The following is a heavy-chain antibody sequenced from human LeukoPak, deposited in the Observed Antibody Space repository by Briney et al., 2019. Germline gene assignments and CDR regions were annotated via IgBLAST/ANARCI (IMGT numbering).Heavy chain of an antibody. D-gene: IGHD3-10*01. CDR1: GGSISSSSYD. V-gene: IGHV4-39*01. J-gene: IGHJ4*02. CDR2: IYYSGST. CDR3: AGLLLWLGELLSAIDY. Sequence: SETLSLTCTVSGGSISSSSYDWGWIRQPPGKGLESIGSIYYSGSTYYNPSLKSRFTISVDTSKNQFSLKMSSVTGADTAVYYCAGLLLWLGELLSAIDYWGQGTLVTVSS.